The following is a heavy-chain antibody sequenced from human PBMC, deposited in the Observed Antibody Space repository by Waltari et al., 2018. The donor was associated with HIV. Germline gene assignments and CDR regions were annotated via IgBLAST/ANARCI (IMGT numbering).Heavy chain of an antibody. D-gene: IGHD3-3*01. Sequence: QVQLVQSGAEVKKPGASVKVPCKASGYTFTSYGISWVRQAPGQGLEWMGWISAYNGNTNYAQKLQGRVTMTTDTSTSTAYMELRSLRSDDTAVYYCARDSKGDFWSGPISKDYWGQGTLVTVSS. V-gene: IGHV1-18*01. CDR1: GYTFTSYG. CDR3: ARDSKGDFWSGPISKDY. J-gene: IGHJ4*02. CDR2: ISAYNGNT.